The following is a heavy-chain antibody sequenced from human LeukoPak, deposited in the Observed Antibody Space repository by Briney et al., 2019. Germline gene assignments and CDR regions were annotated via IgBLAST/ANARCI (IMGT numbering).Heavy chain of an antibody. CDR3: APDYGWRFH. CDR1: GFTFSTYW. D-gene: IGHD3-16*01. CDR2: VNSDGSST. V-gene: IGHV3-74*01. J-gene: IGHJ4*02. Sequence: PGGSLRLSCAASGFTFSTYWMHWVRQVPGKGLVWVSRVNSDGSSTTYADSVKGRFTISRDNAKNTLYLQMNSLRPEDTAAYYCAPDYGWRFHWGQGTLVTVSS.